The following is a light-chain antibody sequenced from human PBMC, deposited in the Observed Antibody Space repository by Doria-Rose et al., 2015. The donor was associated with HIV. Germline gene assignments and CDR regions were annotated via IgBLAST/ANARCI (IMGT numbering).Light chain of an antibody. V-gene: IGKV3-20*01. CDR3: HQYGTSWT. CDR1: QSFSSTY. J-gene: IGKJ1*01. Sequence: TQSPGTLSLSPGEGATLSCRASQSFSSTYLAWYQQKPGQAPSLLIYDGSTRVTGIPDRFSASGSGTDFTLTINRLEPEDFALYYCHQYGTSWTFGQGTKVEI. CDR2: DGS.